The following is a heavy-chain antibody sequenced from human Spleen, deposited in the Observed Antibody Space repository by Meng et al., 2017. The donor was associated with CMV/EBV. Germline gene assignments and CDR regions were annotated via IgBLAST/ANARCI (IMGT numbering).Heavy chain of an antibody. CDR3: ARVAAAGRGMDV. Sequence: GGSLRLSCAASGFTFSNYEMNWVRQAPGKGLEWISYISSGGSSIYYADSVKGRFTISRDNAKNSLFLQMNSLRAEDTAVYYCARVAAAGRGMDVWGQGTTVTVSS. CDR1: GFTFSNYE. V-gene: IGHV3-48*03. CDR2: ISSGGSSI. D-gene: IGHD6-13*01. J-gene: IGHJ6*02.